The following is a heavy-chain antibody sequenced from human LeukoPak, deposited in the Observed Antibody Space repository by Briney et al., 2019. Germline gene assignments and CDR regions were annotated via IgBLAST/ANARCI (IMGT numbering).Heavy chain of an antibody. CDR2: IYYSGST. CDR1: GGSISNSGYY. CDR3: AKTYYYDPFDF. V-gene: IGHV4-39*01. D-gene: IGHD3-22*01. J-gene: IGHJ4*02. Sequence: NPSETLSLTCTVSGGSISNSGYYCGWIRQPPGKGLEWIGNIYYSGSTYYNPSLKSRVTISVDTSKNQFSLKLTSVTAADTAVYYCAKTYYYDPFDFWGQGTLATVSS.